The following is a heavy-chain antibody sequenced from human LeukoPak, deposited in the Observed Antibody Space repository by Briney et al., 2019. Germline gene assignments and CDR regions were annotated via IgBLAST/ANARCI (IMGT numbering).Heavy chain of an antibody. J-gene: IGHJ4*02. V-gene: IGHV3-23*01. CDR1: GFTFSNYV. Sequence: GGSLRLSCAASGFTFSNYVMSWVRQAPGKGLEWVSGISGSGGNTYYADSVKGRFTISGDNAKNSLYLQMNSLRAEDTAVYYCARDAKDGSGSYYNPIDYWGQGTLVTVSS. CDR2: ISGSGGNT. CDR3: ARDAKDGSGSYYNPIDY. D-gene: IGHD3-10*01.